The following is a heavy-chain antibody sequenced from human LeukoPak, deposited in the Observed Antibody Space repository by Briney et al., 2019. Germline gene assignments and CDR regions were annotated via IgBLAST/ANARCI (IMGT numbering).Heavy chain of an antibody. CDR2: ISYDGSNK. CDR3: ARARYCSSTSCFLDY. V-gene: IGHV3-30*04. J-gene: IGHJ4*02. CDR1: GFTFSGFA. Sequence: GGSLRLSCAASGFTFSGFAMHWVRQAPGKGLEWVAVISYDGSNKYYADSVKGRFTISRDNSKNTLYLQMNSLRAEDTALHYCARARYCSSTSCFLDYWGQGTLVTVSS. D-gene: IGHD2-2*01.